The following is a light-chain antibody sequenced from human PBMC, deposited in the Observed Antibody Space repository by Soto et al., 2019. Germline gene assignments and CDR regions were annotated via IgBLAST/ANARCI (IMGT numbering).Light chain of an antibody. CDR3: CSYAGSYTYV. CDR1: SSDVGGYNY. J-gene: IGLJ1*01. Sequence: ALAQPRSVSGSPGQSVTIACTGTSSDVGGYNYVSWYQQHPGKAPKLMIYDVSKRPSGVPDRFSGSKSGNTASLTISGLQAEDEADYYCCSYAGSYTYVFGTGTKVTVL. V-gene: IGLV2-11*01. CDR2: DVS.